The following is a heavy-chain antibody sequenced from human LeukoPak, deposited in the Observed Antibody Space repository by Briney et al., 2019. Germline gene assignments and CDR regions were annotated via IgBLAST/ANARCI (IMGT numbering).Heavy chain of an antibody. D-gene: IGHD4-17*01. CDR1: GYTFTSYD. CDR3: ARAQEVDYDDSDAFDI. J-gene: IGHJ3*02. V-gene: IGHV1-8*01. Sequence: ASVKVSCKASGYTFTSYDINWVRQATGQGLEWMGWMNPDSGNTGYAQKFQGRVTMTRNTSISTAYMELSSLRSEDTAVYYCARAQEVDYDDSDAFDIWGQGTIVTVSS. CDR2: MNPDSGNT.